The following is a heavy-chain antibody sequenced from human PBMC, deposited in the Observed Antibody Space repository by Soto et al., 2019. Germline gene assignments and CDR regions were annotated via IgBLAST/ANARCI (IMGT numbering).Heavy chain of an antibody. V-gene: IGHV3-66*01. CDR1: GFTVSSKY. D-gene: IGHD2-15*01. Sequence: GGSLRLSCASSGFTVSSKYMSWVRQAPGKGLEWVSLIQSGGNTYYAGSVKGRFTISRDNFENTLSLQMNSLRVEDTAVYYCTRDVVHCSGGRCYEVYMHVWRKGITVTVS. J-gene: IGHJ6*03. CDR2: IQSGGNT. CDR3: TRDVVHCSGGRCYEVYMHV.